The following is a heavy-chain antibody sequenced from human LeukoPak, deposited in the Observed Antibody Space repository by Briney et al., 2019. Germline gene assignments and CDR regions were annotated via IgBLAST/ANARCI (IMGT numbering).Heavy chain of an antibody. CDR1: GGSISSSSYY. V-gene: IGHV4-39*01. J-gene: IGHJ4*02. D-gene: IGHD4-17*01. CDR3: ARRLSIDYGDPLDY. Sequence: SETLSLTCTVSGGSISSSSYYWGWIRQPAGKGLEWIGSIYYSGSTYYNPSLKSRVTISVDTSKNQFSLKLSSVTAAGTAVYYCARRLSIDYGDPLDYWGQGTLVTVSS. CDR2: IYYSGST.